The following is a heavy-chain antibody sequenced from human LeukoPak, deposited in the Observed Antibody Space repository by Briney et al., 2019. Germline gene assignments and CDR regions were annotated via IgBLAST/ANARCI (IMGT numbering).Heavy chain of an antibody. CDR2: ISSSSSTI. Sequence: GGSLRLSCAASGFTFSSYSMNWVRQAPGKGLEWVSYISSSSSTIYYADSVKGRFTISRDNAKNSLYLQMNSLRAEDTAVYYCARAPSYSSGWYNWFDPWGQGTLVTVSS. CDR1: GFTFSSYS. J-gene: IGHJ5*02. V-gene: IGHV3-48*01. CDR3: ARAPSYSSGWYNWFDP. D-gene: IGHD6-19*01.